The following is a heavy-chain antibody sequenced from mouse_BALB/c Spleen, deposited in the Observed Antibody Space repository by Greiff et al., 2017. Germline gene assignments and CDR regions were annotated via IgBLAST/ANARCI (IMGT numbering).Heavy chain of an antibody. CDR1: GYTFTSYW. Sequence: QVQLQQSGPELVKPGASVKVSCKASGYTFTSYWMHWVKQRPGQGLEWIGNIYPGSGSTNYDEKFKSKATLTVDTSSSTAYMQLSSLTSEDSAVYYCTRWRYGYYFDYWGQGTTLTVSS. CDR2: IYPGSGST. J-gene: IGHJ2*01. D-gene: IGHD1-2*01. CDR3: TRWRYGYYFDY. V-gene: IGHV1-55*01.